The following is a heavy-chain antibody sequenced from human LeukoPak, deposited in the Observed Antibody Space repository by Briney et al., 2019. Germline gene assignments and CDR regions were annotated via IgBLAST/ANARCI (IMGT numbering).Heavy chain of an antibody. Sequence: GGSLRLSCAASGFTFDDYGMSWVRQAPGKGLEWVSGINWNGGSTGYADSVKGRFTISRDNAKNSLYLQMNSLRAEDTALYYCARDLVGVGATSRSYYFDYWGQGTLVTVSS. CDR2: INWNGGST. CDR3: ARDLVGVGATSRSYYFDY. V-gene: IGHV3-20*04. D-gene: IGHD1-26*01. CDR1: GFTFDDYG. J-gene: IGHJ4*02.